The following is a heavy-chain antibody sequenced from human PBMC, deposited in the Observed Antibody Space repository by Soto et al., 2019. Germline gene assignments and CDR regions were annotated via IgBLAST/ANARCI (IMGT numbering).Heavy chain of an antibody. Sequence: SETLSLTCAVYGGSFSGYYWSWIRQPPGKGLEWIGEINHSGSTNYNPSLKSRVTISVDTSKNQFSLKLSSVTAADTAVFYCARGRADLTYYYYGMDVWGQGTTVTVSS. CDR1: GGSFSGYY. V-gene: IGHV4-34*01. CDR3: ARGRADLTYYYYGMDV. CDR2: INHSGST. J-gene: IGHJ6*02.